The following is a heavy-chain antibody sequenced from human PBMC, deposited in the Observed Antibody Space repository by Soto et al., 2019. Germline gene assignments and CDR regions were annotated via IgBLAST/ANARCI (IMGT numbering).Heavy chain of an antibody. V-gene: IGHV1-18*01. CDR1: GYTFTNFG. J-gene: IGHJ5*02. CDR3: ATVVPGAEAWFGP. CDR2: ISLYSDGT. Sequence: ASVKVSCKASGYTFTNFGVTWVRQAPGQPLEWLGWISLYSDGTSYAQKFRGRVSMTTDTSTTTAYMELRSLRSDDTAVYYCATVVPGAEAWFGPWGQGTLVTVSS.